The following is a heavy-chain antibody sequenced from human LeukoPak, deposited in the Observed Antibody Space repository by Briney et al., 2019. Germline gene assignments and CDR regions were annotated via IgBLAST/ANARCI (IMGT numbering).Heavy chain of an antibody. D-gene: IGHD3-22*01. J-gene: IGHJ4*02. CDR2: INPNSGGT. V-gene: IGHV1-2*06. Sequence: GASVKVSCKASGYTFTGYYMHWVRQAPGQGLEWMGRINPNSGGTNYAQKFQGRVTMTRDTSISTAYMELSRLRSDDTAVYYCGRDFGYYDSSGYWGQGTLVTVSS. CDR3: GRDFGYYDSSGY. CDR1: GYTFTGYY.